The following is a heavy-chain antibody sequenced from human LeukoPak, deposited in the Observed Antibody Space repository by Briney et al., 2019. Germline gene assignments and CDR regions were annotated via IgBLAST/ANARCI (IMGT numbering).Heavy chain of an antibody. CDR3: AREGSYCGGACYSNYYFDY. CDR1: GFTFSSYV. J-gene: IGHJ4*02. CDR2: LSFDGSNK. Sequence: GGSLRLSCAASGFTFSSYVMHWVRQAPGKGLEWVADLSFDGSNKYYTDSVKGRFTISRDNSKNTLYLQMNSLRPEDTAVYYCAREGSYCGGACYSNYYFDYWGQGTLVTVSS. V-gene: IGHV3-30*10. D-gene: IGHD2-21*02.